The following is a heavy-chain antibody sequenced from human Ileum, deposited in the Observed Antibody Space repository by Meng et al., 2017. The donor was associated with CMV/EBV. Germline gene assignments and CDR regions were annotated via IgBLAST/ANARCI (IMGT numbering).Heavy chain of an antibody. CDR2: ISSCRNNV. J-gene: IGHJ4*02. D-gene: IGHD5-12*01. CDR1: GFTFNTST. Sequence: GESLKISCAASGFTFNTSTLTWVRQAPGKGLEWVPCISSCRNNVLCADSLKGRFTISRDNARNSLYLQNNSLRAEDTAVYYCAKVSRDVVATTVNPIPWGQGTLVTVSS. V-gene: IGHV3-21*04. CDR3: AKVSRDVVATTVNPIP.